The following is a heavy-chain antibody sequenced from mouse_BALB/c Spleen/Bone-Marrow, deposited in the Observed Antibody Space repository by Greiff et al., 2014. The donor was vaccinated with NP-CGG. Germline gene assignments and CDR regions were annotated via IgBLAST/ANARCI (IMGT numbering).Heavy chain of an antibody. CDR2: IDPANGNT. CDR1: GFNIKDTY. J-gene: IGHJ3*01. D-gene: IGHD1-1*01. V-gene: IGHV14-3*02. CDR3: AIYYYGSSGFAY. Sequence: EVKLQESGAELVKPGASVKLSCTASGFNIKDTYMHWVKQRPEQGLEWIGRIDPANGNTKYDPKFQGKATITADTSSNTAYLQLSSLISEDTAVYYCAIYYYGSSGFAYWGQGTLVTVSA.